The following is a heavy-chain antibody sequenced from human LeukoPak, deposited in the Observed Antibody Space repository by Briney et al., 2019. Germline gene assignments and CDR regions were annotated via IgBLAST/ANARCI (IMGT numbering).Heavy chain of an antibody. CDR3: ARRWNYGRNYYIDV. CDR1: GGSFSNYY. CDR2: INDSGTI. V-gene: IGHV4-34*01. Sequence: SETLSLTCAVYGGSFSNYYWSWIRQPPGKGLEWIGEINDSGTINYNPSLMSRVTISVDKSKSQFSLKLSSVTAADTAVYYCARRWNYGRNYYIDVWGKGATVSVSS. J-gene: IGHJ6*03. D-gene: IGHD1-7*01.